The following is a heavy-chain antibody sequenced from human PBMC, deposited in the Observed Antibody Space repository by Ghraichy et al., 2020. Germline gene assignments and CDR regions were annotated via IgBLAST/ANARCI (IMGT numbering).Heavy chain of an antibody. Sequence: GESLNISCTGSGYRFSTYWIGWVRQMPGKGLAWMGIIYPRDSETKYSPSFQGQVTISVDKSINTAYLQWSSLKASDTATYYCARLPTYGGYRQYYFDYWGGGTLVSVSS. CDR2: IYPRDSET. D-gene: IGHD5-12*01. CDR3: ARLPTYGGYRQYYFDY. J-gene: IGHJ4*01. CDR1: GYRFSTYW. V-gene: IGHV5-51*01.